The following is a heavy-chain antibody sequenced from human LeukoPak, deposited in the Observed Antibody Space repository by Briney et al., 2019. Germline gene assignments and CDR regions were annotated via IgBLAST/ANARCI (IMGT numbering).Heavy chain of an antibody. CDR3: ARGGIRGPSPQV. CDR1: GFTFSSYW. V-gene: IGHV3-7*01. D-gene: IGHD3-10*01. J-gene: IGHJ3*01. Sequence: GGSLRLSCAASGFTFSSYWMSWVRQAPGKGLEWVANIKQDRSEKYYVDSVRGRFTISRDNAKNSLYLQMNSLRAEDTVVYYCARGGIRGPSPQVGGKGKMFTVFS. CDR2: IKQDRSEK.